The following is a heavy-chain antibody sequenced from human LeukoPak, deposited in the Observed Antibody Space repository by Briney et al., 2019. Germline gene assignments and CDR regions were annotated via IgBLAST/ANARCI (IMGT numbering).Heavy chain of an antibody. J-gene: IGHJ4*02. CDR1: GFSLTNYGMC. D-gene: IGHD5-18*01. Sequence: SGPTLVNPTQTLTLTCSFSGFSLTNYGMCVSWIRQSPGKPLEWLVRIDWDGDEWFTTSLKTRLSISKDTSKNQVVLTMPNMDPADTATYYCARDQMTDMVLGIFDYWGQGTLVTVSS. CDR2: IDWDGDE. CDR3: ARDQMTDMVLGIFDY. V-gene: IGHV2-70*11.